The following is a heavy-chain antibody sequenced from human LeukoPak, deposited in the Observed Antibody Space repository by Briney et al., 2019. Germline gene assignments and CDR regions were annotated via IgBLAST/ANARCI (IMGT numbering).Heavy chain of an antibody. V-gene: IGHV4-4*07. CDR3: ARDGSGFGKYYFAF. J-gene: IGHJ4*02. D-gene: IGHD5-12*01. CDR1: GVSISRYY. CDR2: IYANGGT. Sequence: SETLSLTCSVSGVSISRYYWSWIRQPAGEGLEWIGRIYANGGTKYNPSLKSRVTMSVDTSKNQFSLILTSVTAADAAVYFCARDGSGFGKYYFAFWGQGTLVTVSS.